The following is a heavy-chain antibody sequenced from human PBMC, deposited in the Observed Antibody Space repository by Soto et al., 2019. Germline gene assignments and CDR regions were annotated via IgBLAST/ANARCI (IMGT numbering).Heavy chain of an antibody. CDR3: ARDLAVAGTGLDY. Sequence: VKVSCKASGYTFTGXXXXWVRQAPGQGLEWMGWINPNSGGTNYAQKFQGRVTMTRDTSIXTAYMELSRLRSDDTAVYYCARDLAVAGTGLDYWGQGTLVTVSS. D-gene: IGHD6-19*01. CDR1: GYTFTGXX. CDR2: INPNSGGT. V-gene: IGHV1-2*02. J-gene: IGHJ4*02.